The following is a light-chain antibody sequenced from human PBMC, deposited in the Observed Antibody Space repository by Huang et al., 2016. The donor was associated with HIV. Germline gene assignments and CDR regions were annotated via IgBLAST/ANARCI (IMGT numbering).Light chain of an antibody. V-gene: IGKV3-15*01. CDR3: QKYNTSPRT. J-gene: IGKJ1*01. Sequence: ENLMTQSPSTLSVSPGESATLSCRASQSVFKNLAWYQQKPGQAPKLLIYGSSTRAAGIPDRFSGSGSGTDFTLTISILQSEDFAVDYCQKYNTSPRTFGQGTKVEV. CDR2: GSS. CDR1: QSVFKN.